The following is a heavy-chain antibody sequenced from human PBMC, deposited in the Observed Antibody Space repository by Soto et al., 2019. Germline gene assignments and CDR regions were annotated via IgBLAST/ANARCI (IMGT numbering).Heavy chain of an antibody. CDR1: GFTFSSYS. D-gene: IGHD2-15*01. CDR3: ARGSSSGYCSGGSCSLWYFQH. V-gene: IGHV3-21*01. J-gene: IGHJ1*01. Sequence: EVQLVESGGGLVKPGGSLRLSCAASGFTFSSYSMNWVRQAPGKGLEWVSSISSSSSYISYADSVKGRFTISRDNAKNSLYLEMNSLRAADTAVYYCARGSSSGYCSGGSCSLWYFQHWGQGTLVTVSS. CDR2: ISSSSSYI.